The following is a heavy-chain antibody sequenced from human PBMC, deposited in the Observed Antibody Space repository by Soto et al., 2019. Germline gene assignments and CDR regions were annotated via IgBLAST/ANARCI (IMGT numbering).Heavy chain of an antibody. J-gene: IGHJ5*02. Sequence: EVQLLESGGGLVQPGGSLRLSCAASGFTFTSYAMSWVRQAPGKGLEWVSAISGSGGSAYYADSVKGRFTISRDNSKNTLYQQVNRQRAEDTAVYYCAKDLREYDFWGRGNWFDPWGQGTLVTVSS. CDR1: GFTFTSYA. CDR3: AKDLREYDFWGRGNWFDP. V-gene: IGHV3-23*01. D-gene: IGHD3-3*01. CDR2: ISGSGGSA.